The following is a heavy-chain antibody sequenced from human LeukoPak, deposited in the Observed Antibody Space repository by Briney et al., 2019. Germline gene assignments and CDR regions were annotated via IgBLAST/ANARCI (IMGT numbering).Heavy chain of an antibody. V-gene: IGHV4-34*01. CDR2: INHSGST. J-gene: IGHJ6*03. Sequence: SETLSLTCAVYGGSFSGYYWSWIRQPPGKGLERIGEINHSGSTNYNPSLKSRVTISVDTSKNQFSLKVNSVTAADTALYYCARGDCSSTICYSPMDVWGKGTTVTVSS. D-gene: IGHD2-2*01. CDR3: ARGDCSSTICYSPMDV. CDR1: GGSFSGYY.